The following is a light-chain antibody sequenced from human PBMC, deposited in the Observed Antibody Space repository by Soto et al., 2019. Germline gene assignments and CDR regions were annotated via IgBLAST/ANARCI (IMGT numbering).Light chain of an antibody. Sequence: DIQMTQSPSTLSESVGDRVTITCRDSQTISSGLAWYQQKPGKAPKVLIYKASTLKSGVPSRFSGSGAGADFTRTISSLQPGDFATDYCQHYNSYSEAFGQGTQVDIK. J-gene: IGKJ1*01. V-gene: IGKV1-5*03. CDR2: KAS. CDR3: QHYNSYSEA. CDR1: QTISSG.